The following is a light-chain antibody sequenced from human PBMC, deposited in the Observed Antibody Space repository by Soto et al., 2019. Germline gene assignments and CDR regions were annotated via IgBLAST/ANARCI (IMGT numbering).Light chain of an antibody. CDR1: QSINTF. CDR2: LGF. Sequence: DIQMTQSPSSLSASVGDRITISCLASQSINTFLTWYQQRPGEAPKLLIYLGFSLQSGVPSRFSGSGSGTDFTLTISSLQPEDFATYFCQQSYTAPLTFGGGTKVEIK. J-gene: IGKJ4*01. CDR3: QQSYTAPLT. V-gene: IGKV1-39*01.